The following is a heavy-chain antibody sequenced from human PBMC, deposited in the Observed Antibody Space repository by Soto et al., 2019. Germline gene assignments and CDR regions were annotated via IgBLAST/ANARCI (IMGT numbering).Heavy chain of an antibody. V-gene: IGHV4-31*03. CDR1: GGSISSCGYY. CDR2: IYYSGST. J-gene: IGHJ4*02. D-gene: IGHD3-22*01. CDR3: ARESPITMIDY. Sequence: TLSLTCTVSGGSISSCGYYWSWIRQHPGKGLEWIGYIYYSGSTYYNPSLKSRVTISVDTSKNQFSLKLSSVTAADTAVYYCARESPITMIDYWGQGTLVTVSS.